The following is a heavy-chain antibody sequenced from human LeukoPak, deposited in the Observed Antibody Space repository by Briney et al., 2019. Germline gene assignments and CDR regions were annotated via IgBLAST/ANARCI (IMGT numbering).Heavy chain of an antibody. CDR3: ARDSTGICDY. CDR1: GGSISSGGYY. J-gene: IGHJ4*02. V-gene: IGHV4-61*02. D-gene: IGHD3-10*01. CDR2: IYTSGST. Sequence: SQTLSLTCTVSGGSISSGGYYWSWIRQPPGKGLEWIGRIYTSGSTNYNPSLKSRVTISADTSKNQFSLKLSSVTAADTAVYYCARDSTGICDYWGQGTLVTVSS.